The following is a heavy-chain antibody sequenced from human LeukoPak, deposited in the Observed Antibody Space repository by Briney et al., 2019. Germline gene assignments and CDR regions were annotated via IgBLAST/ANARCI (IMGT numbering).Heavy chain of an antibody. D-gene: IGHD2-2*01. V-gene: IGHV3-30*02. Sequence: GGSLRLSCTASGFTFSSYPMSWVRQAPGKGLQWVAFIRYDESDIYYADSVKGRFTISRDNSKNTLYLQMNSLRPEDTAVYYCATPLYCSSASCPFDDWGQGTLVTVSS. J-gene: IGHJ4*02. CDR1: GFTFSSYP. CDR2: IRYDESDI. CDR3: ATPLYCSSASCPFDD.